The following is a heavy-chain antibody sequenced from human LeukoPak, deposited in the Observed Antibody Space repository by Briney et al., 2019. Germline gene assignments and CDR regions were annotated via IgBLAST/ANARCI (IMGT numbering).Heavy chain of an antibody. CDR3: ARQVALAYSFGYIPGFDF. D-gene: IGHD5-18*01. Sequence: PSETLSLTCTVSGDSISSSSYYWGWLRQPPGKGLEWIATIYYSGSTYYSPSLKSRVTISVDTSKNQFSLKLSSVTAADTAVYYCARQVALAYSFGYIPGFDFWGQGTLVTVSS. J-gene: IGHJ4*02. CDR2: IYYSGST. CDR1: GDSISSSSYY. V-gene: IGHV4-39*01.